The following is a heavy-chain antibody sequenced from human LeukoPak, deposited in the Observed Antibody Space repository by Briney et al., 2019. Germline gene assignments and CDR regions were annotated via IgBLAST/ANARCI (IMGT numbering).Heavy chain of an antibody. Sequence: PGGSLRLSCAASGFTLSSYWMHWVRQAPGKGLVWVSRINSDGSDTIYGDSVKGRFTISRDNAKNTLYLQMDSLRAEDTAVYYCASDLNRRVFTDYWGQGTLVTVSS. CDR1: GFTLSSYW. J-gene: IGHJ4*02. CDR2: INSDGSDT. CDR3: ASDLNRRVFTDY. V-gene: IGHV3-74*01.